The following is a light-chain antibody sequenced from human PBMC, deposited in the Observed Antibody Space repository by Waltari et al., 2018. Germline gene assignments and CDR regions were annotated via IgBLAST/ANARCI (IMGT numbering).Light chain of an antibody. V-gene: IGLV2-14*01. Sequence: QSALTQPASVSGSPGQSLTISCTGTSSDIGDYNYVSWYQQLPGTAPQLMIFDVTNRPSGVSTRFSGSKAGNTAPLTISGLRADDEAHDYCSSYSTTNTIVFGTGTKVTVL. J-gene: IGLJ1*01. CDR3: SSYSTTNTIV. CDR2: DVT. CDR1: SSDIGDYNY.